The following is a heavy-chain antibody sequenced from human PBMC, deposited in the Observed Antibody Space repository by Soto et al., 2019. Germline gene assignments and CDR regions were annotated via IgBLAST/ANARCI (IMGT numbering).Heavy chain of an antibody. CDR1: GYTFTSYY. D-gene: IGHD3-3*01. CDR3: ARERYYDFWSGYIRPDYYYYGMDV. Sequence: GASVKVSCKASGYTFTSYYMHWVRQAPGQGLEWMGIINPSGGSTSYAQKFQGRVTMTRDTSTSTVYMGLSSLRSEDTAVYYCARERYYDFWSGYIRPDYYYYGMDVWGQGTTVTVSS. CDR2: INPSGGST. V-gene: IGHV1-46*01. J-gene: IGHJ6*02.